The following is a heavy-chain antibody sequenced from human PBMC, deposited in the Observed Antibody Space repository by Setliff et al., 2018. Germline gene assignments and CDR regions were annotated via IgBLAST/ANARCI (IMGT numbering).Heavy chain of an antibody. CDR2: IYNAVTT. V-gene: IGHV4-59*12. J-gene: IGHJ4*02. D-gene: IGHD6-19*01. Sequence: PSETLSLTCIVSGDSIRSYYYSWIRQPPGKGLEWIGYIYNAVTTKYNPSLGSRVSVSADTSKNQVSLTLNYVTATDTAVYYCARDQFSSGWYGAPESYFDRWGQGIQVTVS. CDR1: GDSIRSYY. CDR3: ARDQFSSGWYGAPESYFDR.